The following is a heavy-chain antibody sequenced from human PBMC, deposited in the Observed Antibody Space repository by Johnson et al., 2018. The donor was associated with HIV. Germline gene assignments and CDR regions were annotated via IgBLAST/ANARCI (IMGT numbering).Heavy chain of an antibody. Sequence: VLLVESGGGVVQPGGSLRLSCAASGFSFSGSAVHWVRQASGKGLEWLGRIRTKPNTYATSYGASVQGRVSIARDDSKNTAYLQINSLKTEDTAVYYCARDQTYYYDTSGYQGAFDIWGQGTMVSVSS. V-gene: IGHV3-73*01. J-gene: IGHJ3*02. CDR2: IRTKPNTYAT. D-gene: IGHD3-22*01. CDR3: ARDQTYYYDTSGYQGAFDI. CDR1: GFSFSGSA.